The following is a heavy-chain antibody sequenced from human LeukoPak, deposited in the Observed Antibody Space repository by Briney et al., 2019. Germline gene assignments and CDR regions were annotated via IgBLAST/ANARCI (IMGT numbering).Heavy chain of an antibody. D-gene: IGHD2/OR15-2a*01. CDR1: GGSITTSSYY. Sequence: SETLSLTCTVAGGSITTSSYYWGWIRQPPGKGLEWIGIIYHSGSTYYNPSLKGRVTISVDTSKNQFSLKLSSVTAVDTAVYYCARAFRARYFDLWGRGTLVTVSS. V-gene: IGHV4-39*01. J-gene: IGHJ2*01. CDR3: ARAFRARYFDL. CDR2: IYHSGST.